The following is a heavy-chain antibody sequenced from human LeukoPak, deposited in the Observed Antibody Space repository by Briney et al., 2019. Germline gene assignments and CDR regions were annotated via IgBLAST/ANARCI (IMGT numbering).Heavy chain of an antibody. J-gene: IGHJ4*02. CDR2: IYYSGNT. D-gene: IGHD4-17*01. Sequence: SETLSLTCTVSGGSISGDHWNWIRQPPGKGLEWIGNIYYSGNTNYNPSLKSRVTISVDTSKNQFSLNLSSVTAADTAVYYCARLRGAMTPVTSDFDYWGQGTLVTVSS. CDR1: GGSISGDH. V-gene: IGHV4-59*08. CDR3: ARLRGAMTPVTSDFDY.